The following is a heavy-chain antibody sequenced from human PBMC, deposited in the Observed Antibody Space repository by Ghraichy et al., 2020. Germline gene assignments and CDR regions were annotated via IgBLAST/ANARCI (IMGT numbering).Heavy chain of an antibody. CDR3: ARHGGEPRIGYCSSTSCPHLEY. D-gene: IGHD2-2*01. V-gene: IGHV4-39*01. CDR1: GGFISSSSYY. CDR2: IYYTGST. Sequence: ESLNISCIVSGGFISSSSYYWTWIRQPPGKGLEWIGSIYYTGSTYYNPSLKSRVIISVDTSKNQFSLRLSSVTAADTAVYYFARHGGEPRIGYCSSTSCPHLEYWGQGTLVTVSS. J-gene: IGHJ4*02.